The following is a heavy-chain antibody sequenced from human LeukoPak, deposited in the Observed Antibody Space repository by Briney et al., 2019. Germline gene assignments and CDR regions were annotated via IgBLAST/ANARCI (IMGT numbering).Heavy chain of an antibody. CDR2: ISYDGSNK. CDR1: GFTFSSYA. Sequence: GGSLRLSCAASGFTFSSYAMHWVRHGPGTGLEWVAVISYDGSNKYYADSVKGRFTISRDNSKNTLYLQMNSLRAEDTAVYYCARVQGRYSYGSGFDSWGQGTLVTVSS. J-gene: IGHJ4*02. CDR3: ARVQGRYSYGSGFDS. D-gene: IGHD5-18*01. V-gene: IGHV3-30*04.